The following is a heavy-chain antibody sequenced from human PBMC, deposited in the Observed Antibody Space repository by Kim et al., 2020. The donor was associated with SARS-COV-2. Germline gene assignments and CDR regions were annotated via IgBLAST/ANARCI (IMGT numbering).Heavy chain of an antibody. V-gene: IGHV3-11*04. CDR2: TI. J-gene: IGHJ4*02. CDR3: AGGDSSGYDY. D-gene: IGHD3-22*01. Sequence: TIYYADSVKGRFTISRDNAKNSLYLQMNSLRAEDTAVYYCAGGDSSGYDYWGQGTLVTVSS.